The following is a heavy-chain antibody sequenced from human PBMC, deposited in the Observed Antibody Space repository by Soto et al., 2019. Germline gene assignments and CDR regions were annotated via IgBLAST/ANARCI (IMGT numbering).Heavy chain of an antibody. CDR1: GFSLSTSGVG. Sequence: SGPTLVKPTQTLTLTCTFSGFSLSTSGVGVGWIRQPPGKALEWLALIYWNDDKRYSPSLKSRLTITKDTSKNQVVLTMTNMDPVDTATYYCAHGIMSDKKQQLGPFDYWGQGTLVTVSS. J-gene: IGHJ4*02. CDR3: AHGIMSDKKQQLGPFDY. CDR2: IYWNDDK. D-gene: IGHD6-13*01. V-gene: IGHV2-5*01.